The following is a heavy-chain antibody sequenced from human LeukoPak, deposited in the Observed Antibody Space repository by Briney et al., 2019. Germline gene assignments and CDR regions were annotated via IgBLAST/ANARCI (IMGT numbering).Heavy chain of an antibody. D-gene: IGHD1-7*01. J-gene: IGHJ4*02. V-gene: IGHV1-18*01. CDR3: ARETTLTHLDY. CDR1: GYTFTSYG. Sequence: GASVKVSCKASGYTFTSYGISWVLQAPVQGLEWMGWISAYNGNTNYAQKLQGRVTMTTDTSTSTAYMELRSLRSVDPAASYCARETTLTHLDYWRQGTMVTVSS. CDR2: ISAYNGNT.